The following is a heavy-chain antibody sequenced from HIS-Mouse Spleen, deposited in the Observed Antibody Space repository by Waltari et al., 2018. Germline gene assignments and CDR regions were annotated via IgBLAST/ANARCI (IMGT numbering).Heavy chain of an antibody. CDR2: IGTAGDT. J-gene: IGHJ4*02. V-gene: IGHV3-13*01. CDR1: GFPFSCSD. CDR3: ARGYSNYVPYFDY. D-gene: IGHD4-4*01. Sequence: EVQLVESGGGLVQPGGSLRLSCSASGFPFSCSDLHWFRQATGKGLEWVSAIGTAGDTYYPGSVKGRFTISRENAKNSLYLQMNSLRAGDTAVYYCARGYSNYVPYFDYWGQGTLVTVSS.